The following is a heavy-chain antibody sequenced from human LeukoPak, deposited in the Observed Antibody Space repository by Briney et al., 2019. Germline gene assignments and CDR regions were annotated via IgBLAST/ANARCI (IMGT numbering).Heavy chain of an antibody. J-gene: IGHJ4*02. CDR1: GGSIDSTNW. CDR2: IHHDGRI. Sequence: SETLSLTCDVSGGSIDSTNWWNWVRQPPGKGLEWIGEIHHDGRINYNPSLKSRVTLSVDKSRNQFSLRLNSVTAADTAMYYCVRSHDHLWGNYPDYWGQGTLVTVSS. CDR3: VRSHDHLWGNYPDY. D-gene: IGHD3-16*02. V-gene: IGHV4/OR15-8*01.